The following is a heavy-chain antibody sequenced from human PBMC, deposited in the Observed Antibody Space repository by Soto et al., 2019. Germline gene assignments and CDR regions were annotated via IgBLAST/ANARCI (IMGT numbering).Heavy chain of an antibody. V-gene: IGHV3-30*03. CDR3: VRVAILERLSGNWFDP. J-gene: IGHJ5*02. Sequence: VQLVESGGGVVQPGRSLRLSCAASGFTFSSYGMHWVRQAPGKGLEWVAVISYDGSNKYYADSVKGRFTISRDNSKNTLYLQMNSLRAEDTAVYYCVRVAILERLSGNWFDPWGQGTLVTVSS. D-gene: IGHD1-1*01. CDR2: ISYDGSNK. CDR1: GFTFSSYG.